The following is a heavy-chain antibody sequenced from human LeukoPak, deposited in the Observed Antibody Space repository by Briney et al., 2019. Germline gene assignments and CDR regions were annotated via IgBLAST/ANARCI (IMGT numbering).Heavy chain of an antibody. CDR1: GYSISSGYY. D-gene: IGHD6-19*01. CDR3: ARRFLGVWYKPFDY. V-gene: IGHV4-38-2*02. CDR2: IYHSGST. J-gene: IGHJ4*02. Sequence: TSETLSLTCTVSGYSISSGYYWGWIRQPPGKGLEWIGSIYHSGSTYYNPSLKSRVTISVETSKNQFSLKLSSVTAADTAVYYCARRFLGVWYKPFDYWGQGTLVTVSS.